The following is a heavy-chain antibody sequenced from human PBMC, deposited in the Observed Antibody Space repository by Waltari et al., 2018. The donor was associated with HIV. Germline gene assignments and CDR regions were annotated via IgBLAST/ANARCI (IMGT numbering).Heavy chain of an antibody. CDR3: ARGGGVGGYYGSWSYIPRLPDY. CDR1: GGSISSGDYY. D-gene: IGHD3-10*01. CDR2: IYYSGST. J-gene: IGHJ4*02. V-gene: IGHV4-31*03. Sequence: QVQLQESGPGLVKPSQTLSLTCTVSGGSISSGDYYWSWSRQPPGTGLERIGYIYYSGSTSSYNPSLKSRLTISVDTSKNQFSLKLSSVTAADTAVYFCARGGGVGGYYGSWSYIPRLPDYWGQGTLVTVSS.